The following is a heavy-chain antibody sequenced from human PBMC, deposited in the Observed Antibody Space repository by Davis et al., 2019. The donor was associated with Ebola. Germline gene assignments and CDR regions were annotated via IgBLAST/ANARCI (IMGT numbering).Heavy chain of an antibody. Sequence: GESLKISCAASGFTFSDCYMSWIRQAPGKGLEWVSYISSSGSTIYYADSVKGRFTISRDNAKNSLYLQMNSLRAEDTAVYYCAKKDSSNHDYWGQGTLVTVSS. CDR1: GFTFSDCY. J-gene: IGHJ4*02. CDR3: AKKDSSNHDY. CDR2: ISSSGSTI. V-gene: IGHV3-11*01. D-gene: IGHD2-2*01.